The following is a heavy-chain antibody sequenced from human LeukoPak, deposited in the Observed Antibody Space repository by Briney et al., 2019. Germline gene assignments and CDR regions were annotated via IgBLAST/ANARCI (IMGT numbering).Heavy chain of an antibody. CDR3: AELGITMIGGV. J-gene: IGHJ6*04. CDR1: GITLISYN. D-gene: IGHD3-10*02. V-gene: IGHV3-21*01. Sequence: PGGSLRLSCAASGITLISYNMNWVRQAPGKGLEWVSSISSDSNYIYYADSVKGRFTISRDNAKNSLYLQMNSLRAEDTAVYYCAELGITMIGGVWGKGTTVTISS. CDR2: ISSDSNYI.